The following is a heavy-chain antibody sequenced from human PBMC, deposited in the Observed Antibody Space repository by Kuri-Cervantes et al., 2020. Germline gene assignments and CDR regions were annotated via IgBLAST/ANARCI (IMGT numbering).Heavy chain of an antibody. V-gene: IGHV4-39*07. CDR3: ASGEFEYDFGSGSYYPPNYFDY. Sequence: GSLRLSCAVYGGSISSSSYYWGWIRQPPGKGLEWIGSIYYSGSTYYNPSLKSRVTISVDTSKNQFSLKLSSVTAADTAVYYCASGEFEYDFGSGSYYPPNYFDYWGQGTLVTVSS. D-gene: IGHD3-10*01. CDR2: IYYSGST. CDR1: GGSISSSSYY. J-gene: IGHJ4*02.